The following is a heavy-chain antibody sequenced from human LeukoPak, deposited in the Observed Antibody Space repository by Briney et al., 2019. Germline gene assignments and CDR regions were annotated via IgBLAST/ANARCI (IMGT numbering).Heavy chain of an antibody. D-gene: IGHD4-23*01. CDR2: MSPNSDNT. J-gene: IGHJ5*02. CDR1: GYTFTSYD. V-gene: IGHV1-8*01. Sequence: ASVKVSCKASGYTFTSYDIDWVRQATGQGLEWMGWMSPNSDNTGYAQKFQGRVTFTRDTSISTAYMELRSLTSEDTAVYYCARDYGGSSGWFDPWGQGTLVTVSS. CDR3: ARDYGGSSGWFDP.